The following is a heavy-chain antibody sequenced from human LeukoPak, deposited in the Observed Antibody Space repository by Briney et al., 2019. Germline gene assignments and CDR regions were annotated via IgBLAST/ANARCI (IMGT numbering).Heavy chain of an antibody. D-gene: IGHD1-26*01. CDR2: ISHSGSN. CDR1: VGSFGAHY. CDR3: AREASGSTGYFDS. J-gene: IGHJ4*02. Sequence: SETLSLTCTVYVGSFGAHYWSWVRQPPGKGLEWIGEISHSGSNNYNPSLKSRVPISVDTSKTQVYLNLKSVTAADTAVYYCAREASGSTGYFDSWGQGTLVTVSS. V-gene: IGHV4-34*01.